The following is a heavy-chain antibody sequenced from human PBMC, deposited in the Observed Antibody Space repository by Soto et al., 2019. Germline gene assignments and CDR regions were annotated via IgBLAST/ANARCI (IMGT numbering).Heavy chain of an antibody. V-gene: IGHV4-31*03. CDR3: ARVIRGDLGSGNLDGMDV. J-gene: IGHJ6*02. CDR2: IYYSGST. CDR1: GGSISSGGYY. Sequence: NPSETLSLTCTVSGGSISSGGYYWSWIRQHPGKGLEWIGYIYYSGSTYYNPSLKSRVTISVDTSKNQFSLKLSSVTAADTAVYYCARVIRGDLGSGNLDGMDVWGQGTTVTVSS. D-gene: IGHD3-10*01.